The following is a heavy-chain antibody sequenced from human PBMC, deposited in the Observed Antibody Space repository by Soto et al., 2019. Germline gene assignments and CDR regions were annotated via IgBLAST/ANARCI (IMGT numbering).Heavy chain of an antibody. D-gene: IGHD3-22*01. CDR2: ISTNGGST. J-gene: IGHJ4*02. CDR1: GFTFSSYA. CDR3: VKGEYYYDSSGYYPFDY. V-gene: IGHV3-64D*06. Sequence: PGGSLRLSCSASGFTFSSYAMHWVRQAPGKGLESVSSISTNGGSTHYADSVKGRFTISRDNSKNTQYIQMSSLRADDTAVYYCVKGEYYYDSSGYYPFDYWGQGT.